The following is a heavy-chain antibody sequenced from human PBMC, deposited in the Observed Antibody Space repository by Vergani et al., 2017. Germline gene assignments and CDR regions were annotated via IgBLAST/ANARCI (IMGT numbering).Heavy chain of an antibody. Sequence: EVQLVESGGGLVQPGGSLRLSCAASGFTFSSYWMHWVRQAPGKGLVWVSRINSDGSSTSYADSVKGRFTISREKAKHTLYLQMNSLSAEDTAVYYCARERAIVATACMDVWGQGITVTVSS. CDR3: ARERAIVATACMDV. CDR2: INSDGSST. V-gene: IGHV3-74*01. D-gene: IGHD5-12*01. J-gene: IGHJ6*02. CDR1: GFTFSSYW.